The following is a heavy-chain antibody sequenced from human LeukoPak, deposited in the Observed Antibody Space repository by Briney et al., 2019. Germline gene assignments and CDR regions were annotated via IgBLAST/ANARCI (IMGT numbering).Heavy chain of an antibody. J-gene: IGHJ6*03. Sequence: GESLKISCKGSGYSFTSYWIGWVRQMPGKGLEWMGIIYPGDSDTRHSPSFQGQVTISADKSISTAYLQWSSLKASDTAMYYCARGVGSRYYYYYYMDVWGKGTTVAVSS. V-gene: IGHV5-51*01. CDR1: GYSFTSYW. CDR2: IYPGDSDT. D-gene: IGHD1-26*01. CDR3: ARGVGSRYYYYYYMDV.